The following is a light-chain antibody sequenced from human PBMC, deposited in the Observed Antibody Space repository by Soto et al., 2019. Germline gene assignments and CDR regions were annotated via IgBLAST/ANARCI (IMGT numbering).Light chain of an antibody. Sequence: EIVLTQSPDTLSLSPGERATLSCGASRSVSSSFLAWFQQRPGQSPRLIIFGSSTRATGIPDRFSGSGSETEFTLNLSRLEPEDFAMYYCQQYASLPWTFGQGTKVEIK. CDR2: GSS. V-gene: IGKV3-20*01. CDR1: RSVSSSF. J-gene: IGKJ1*01. CDR3: QQYASLPWT.